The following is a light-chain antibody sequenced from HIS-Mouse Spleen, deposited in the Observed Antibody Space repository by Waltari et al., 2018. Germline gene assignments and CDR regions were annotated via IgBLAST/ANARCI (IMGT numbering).Light chain of an antibody. V-gene: IGKV3-20*01. CDR3: QQYGSSPWT. CDR2: GAS. CDR1: QSVGTSY. J-gene: IGKJ1*01. Sequence: IVLTQSPGTLSLCPGERATLSCRASQSVGTSYLAWYQQQPGQAPRLLLYGASRRATGIPDRFSGSGSGTDFTLTISRLEPEDFAVYYCQQYGSSPWTFGQGTKVEIK.